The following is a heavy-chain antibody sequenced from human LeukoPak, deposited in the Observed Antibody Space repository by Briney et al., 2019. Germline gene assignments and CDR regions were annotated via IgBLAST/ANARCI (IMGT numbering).Heavy chain of an antibody. CDR1: GGSISSYY. V-gene: IGHV4-4*07. Sequence: SETLSLTCTVSGGSISSYYWSWIRQPAGKGLEWIGRIYTSGSTNYNPSLKSRVTMSVDTSKNQFSLKLSSVTAADTAVYYCAREHNYYDILTGYYRGNWFDPWGQGTLVTVSS. CDR2: IYTSGST. J-gene: IGHJ5*02. D-gene: IGHD3-9*01. CDR3: AREHNYYDILTGYYRGNWFDP.